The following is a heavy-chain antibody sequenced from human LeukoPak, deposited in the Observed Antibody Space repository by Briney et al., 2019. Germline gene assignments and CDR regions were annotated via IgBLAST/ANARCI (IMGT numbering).Heavy chain of an antibody. D-gene: IGHD2-21*02. Sequence: GGSLRLSCAASGFTFSSYAMSWVRQAPGKGLEWVSAISGSGGSTYYADSVKGRLTVSRDNSKDTLYLQMNSLRAEDTAVYYCAKLTASFDYWGQGTLVTVSS. V-gene: IGHV3-23*01. J-gene: IGHJ4*02. CDR3: AKLTASFDY. CDR2: ISGSGGST. CDR1: GFTFSSYA.